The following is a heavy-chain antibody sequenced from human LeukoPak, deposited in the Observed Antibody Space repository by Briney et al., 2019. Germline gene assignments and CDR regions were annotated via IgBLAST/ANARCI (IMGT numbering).Heavy chain of an antibody. CDR2: ISSSSSYI. Sequence: GGSLRLSCAASGFTFSSYSMNWVRQAPGKGLEWVSSISSSSSYIYYADSVKGRFTISRDNAKNSLYLQMNSLRAEDTAVYYCAREEGDYDSSGFDYWGQGTLVTVSS. V-gene: IGHV3-21*01. CDR3: AREEGDYDSSGFDY. CDR1: GFTFSSYS. J-gene: IGHJ4*02. D-gene: IGHD3-22*01.